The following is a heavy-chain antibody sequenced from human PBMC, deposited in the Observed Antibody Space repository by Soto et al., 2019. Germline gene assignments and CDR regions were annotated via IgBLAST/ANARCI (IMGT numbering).Heavy chain of an antibody. J-gene: IGHJ4*02. D-gene: IGHD3-10*01. CDR1: GFTFSSYG. V-gene: IGHV3-30*03. CDR2: ISYDGSNK. CDR3: ARSTGSYLVY. Sequence: QVQLVESGGGVVQPGRSLRLSCAASGFTFSSYGMHWVRQAPGKGLEWVAVISYDGSNKYYADSVKGRFTISRDNSKNKLYLKMNSVRAEDTAVYYCARSTGSYLVYWGQGTLVTVSS.